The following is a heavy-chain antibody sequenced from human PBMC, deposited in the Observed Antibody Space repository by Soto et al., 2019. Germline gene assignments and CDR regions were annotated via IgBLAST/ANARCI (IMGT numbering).Heavy chain of an antibody. V-gene: IGHV1-69*08. D-gene: IGHD1-26*01. CDR2: IIPSPART. J-gene: IGHJ4*02. CDR3: ARDQVGASSFDY. Sequence: QVQLVQSGAELRKPGSAVKLSCKASGGTFSNSPISWVRQIPGQGPEWMGRIIPSPARTIYSRKFRGRVTLTADKSTQTVNMTLSSLTTEDSGVYYCARDQVGASSFDYWGQGTRVTVSS. CDR1: GGTFSNSP.